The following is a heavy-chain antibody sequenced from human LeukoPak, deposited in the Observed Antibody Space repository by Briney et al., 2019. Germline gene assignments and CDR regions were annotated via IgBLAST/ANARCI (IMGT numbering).Heavy chain of an antibody. CDR3: ARCMVRGVIPDY. V-gene: IGHV3-33*01. D-gene: IGHD3-10*01. CDR2: IWYDGSNK. CDR1: GFTFSSYG. Sequence: PGGSLRLSCAASGFTFSSYGMHWVRQAPGKGLEWVAVIWYDGSNKYYADSVKGRFTISRDDSKNTLYLLMNSLRAEDTAVYYCARCMVRGVIPDYWGQETLVTVSS. J-gene: IGHJ4*02.